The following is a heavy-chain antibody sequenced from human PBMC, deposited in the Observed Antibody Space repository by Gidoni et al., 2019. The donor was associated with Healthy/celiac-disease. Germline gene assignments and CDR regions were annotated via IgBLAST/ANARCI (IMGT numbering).Heavy chain of an antibody. V-gene: IGHV4-31*03. CDR2: IYYSGST. CDR1: GGSISSGGYY. Sequence: QVQLQESGPGLVKPSQTLSLTCTVSGGSISSGGYYWSWIRQHPGKGLEWIGYIYYSGSTYYNPSLKSRVTISVDTSKNQFSLKLSSVTAADTAVYYCARLERPAVGYCCYFDYWGQGTLVTVSS. CDR3: ARLERPAVGYCCYFDY. D-gene: IGHD2-15*01. J-gene: IGHJ4*02.